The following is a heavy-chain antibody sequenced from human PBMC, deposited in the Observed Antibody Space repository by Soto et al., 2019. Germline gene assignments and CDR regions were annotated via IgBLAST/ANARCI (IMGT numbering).Heavy chain of an antibody. D-gene: IGHD1-26*01. CDR2: INHSGSA. CDR3: ARGLISGSHYSGGWYYFDS. CDR1: GGFLSDYI. J-gene: IGHJ4*02. V-gene: IGHV4-34*01. Sequence: SETLSLTCDGYGGFLSDYIWTWIRQTQGNGLQWIVQINHSGSANYNPSLKSRVTISVHTSSSQFSLELSSVTAADTAVYYCARGLISGSHYSGGWYYFDSWGQGTQVTFSS.